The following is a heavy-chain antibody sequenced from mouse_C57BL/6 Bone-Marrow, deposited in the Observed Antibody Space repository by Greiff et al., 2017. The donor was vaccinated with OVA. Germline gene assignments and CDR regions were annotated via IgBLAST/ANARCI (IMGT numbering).Heavy chain of an antibody. CDR1: GFTFSDFY. V-gene: IGHV7-1*01. CDR2: SRNKANDYTT. J-gene: IGHJ3*01. Sequence: EVQVVESGGGLVQSGRSLRLSCATSGFTFSDFYMEWVRQAPGKGLEWIAASRNKANDYTTEYSASVKGRFIVSRDTSQSILYLQMNALRAEDTAIYYCARDLWFAYWGQGTLVTVSA. CDR3: ARDLWFAY.